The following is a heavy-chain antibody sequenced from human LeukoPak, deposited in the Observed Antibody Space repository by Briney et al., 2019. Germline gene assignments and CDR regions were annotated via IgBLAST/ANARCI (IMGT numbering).Heavy chain of an antibody. CDR3: ARPLRYYDFWSGYYH. V-gene: IGHV1-2*02. Sequence: VASVKVYCKASGYTLTGYYMHWVRQAPGQGLEWMGWINPNSGGTNYAQKFQGRVTMTRDTSISTAYMELSRLRSDDTAVYYCARPLRYYDFWSGYYHWGQGTLVTVSS. D-gene: IGHD3-3*01. CDR2: INPNSGGT. J-gene: IGHJ4*02. CDR1: GYTLTGYY.